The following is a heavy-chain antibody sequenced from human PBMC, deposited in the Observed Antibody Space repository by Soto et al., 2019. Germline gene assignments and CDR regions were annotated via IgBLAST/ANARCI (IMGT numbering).Heavy chain of an antibody. Sequence: GGSLRLSCAASGFTFSSYAMSWVRQAPGKGLEWVSAISGSGGSTYYADSVKGRFTISRDNSKNTLYLQMNSLRAEDTAVYYCAKHLDVDSGYSGSYIPDYWGQGTLVTVSS. CDR3: AKHLDVDSGYSGSYIPDY. V-gene: IGHV3-23*01. CDR1: GFTFSSYA. CDR2: ISGSGGST. D-gene: IGHD1-26*01. J-gene: IGHJ4*02.